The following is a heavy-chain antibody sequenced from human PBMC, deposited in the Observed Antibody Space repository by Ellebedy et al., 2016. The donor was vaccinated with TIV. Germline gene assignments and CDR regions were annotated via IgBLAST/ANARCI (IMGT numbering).Heavy chain of an antibody. CDR1: GFTVSSSY. J-gene: IGHJ6*02. V-gene: IGHV3-53*01. CDR3: ARDLYYGIDF. Sequence: GGSLRLSCAASGFTVSSSYMIWIRQAPGKDLEWVSILYSGGTTYDADSVKGRFAVSRDNSKNTLFLQMNSLRADDTAVYYCARDLYYGIDFWGQGTTVTVSS. D-gene: IGHD2-8*01. CDR2: LYSGGTT.